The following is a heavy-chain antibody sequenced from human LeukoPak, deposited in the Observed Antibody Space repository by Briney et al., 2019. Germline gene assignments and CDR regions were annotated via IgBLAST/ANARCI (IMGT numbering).Heavy chain of an antibody. CDR2: ISGSGGST. Sequence: GGSLRLSCAASGFTFETYWMHWVRQAPGKGLEWVSAISGSGGSTYYADSVKGRFTISRDNSKNTLYLQMNSLRAEDTAVYYCAKVEVIVVVITHTLDDWGQGTLVTVSS. D-gene: IGHD3-22*01. CDR3: AKVEVIVVVITHTLDD. CDR1: GFTFETYW. V-gene: IGHV3-23*01. J-gene: IGHJ4*02.